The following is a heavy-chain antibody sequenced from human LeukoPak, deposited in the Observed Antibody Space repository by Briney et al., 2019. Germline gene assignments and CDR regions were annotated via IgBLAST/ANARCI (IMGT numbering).Heavy chain of an antibody. Sequence: ASVKVSCKASGYTFTGYYMHWVRQAPGQGLEWMGRINPNSGGTNYVQKFRGRITMTTDTSTSTAYLQLRSLSSDDTALYYCARDLSLGRHDDGEPFDSWGQGTLVTVSS. CDR1: GYTFTGYY. CDR3: ARDLSLGRHDDGEPFDS. J-gene: IGHJ4*02. D-gene: IGHD4-17*01. CDR2: INPNSGGT. V-gene: IGHV1-2*06.